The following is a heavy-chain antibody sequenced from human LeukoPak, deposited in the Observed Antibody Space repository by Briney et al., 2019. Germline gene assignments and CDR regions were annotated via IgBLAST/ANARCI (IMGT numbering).Heavy chain of an antibody. CDR2: IYSSGST. CDR3: ARTIRAYRGYDHWYFDV. D-gene: IGHD5-12*01. Sequence: SGTLSLTCTVSGGSISTQYWSWIRQPPGKGQEWIGHIYSSGSTSYNPSLKSRVTMSVDTSTNQISLRLSSVTAADTAVYYCARTIRAYRGYDHWYFDVWGRGTLITVSS. J-gene: IGHJ2*01. V-gene: IGHV4-59*11. CDR1: GGSISTQY.